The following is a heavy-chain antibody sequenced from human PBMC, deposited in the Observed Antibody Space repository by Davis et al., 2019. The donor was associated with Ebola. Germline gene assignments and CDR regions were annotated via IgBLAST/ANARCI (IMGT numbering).Heavy chain of an antibody. CDR2: VNPSGGST. D-gene: IGHD1-1*01. Sequence: ASVKVSCKASGYTFTSYFIHWVRQAPGQGLEWMGIVNPSGGSTADAQKFQGRVTMTTDTSTSTAYMEVGSLRSDDTAVYYCARAQFPTTSDHWGQGTLVTVSS. CDR3: ARAQFPTTSDH. V-gene: IGHV1-46*01. J-gene: IGHJ4*02. CDR1: GYTFTSYF.